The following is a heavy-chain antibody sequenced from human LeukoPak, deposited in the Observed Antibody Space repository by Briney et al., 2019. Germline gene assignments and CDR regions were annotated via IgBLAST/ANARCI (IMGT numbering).Heavy chain of an antibody. CDR1: GGSISGYY. V-gene: IGHV4-4*07. D-gene: IGHD3-10*01. J-gene: IGHJ3*02. CDR3: ARAPRITMVRGAPKRAFDI. CDR2: IFASGS. Sequence: SETLSLTCTVSGGSISGYYWNWIRQPAGKGLEWIGRIFASGSDPNPSLKSRVTMSIDTSKNQFSLRLSSVTAADTAVYYCARAPRITMVRGAPKRAFDIWGQGTMVTVSS.